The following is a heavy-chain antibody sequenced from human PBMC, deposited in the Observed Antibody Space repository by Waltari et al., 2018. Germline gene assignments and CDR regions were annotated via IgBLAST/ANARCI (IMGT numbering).Heavy chain of an antibody. CDR2: TYPGGSDT. V-gene: IGHV5-51*01. CDR3: ARQGYHDWVGVDY. Sequence: EVQLVQSGAEVKKPGEARKISCKASGYSFTTYWIGWVRQVPGEGLEWVGITYPGGSDTRYTPSFRGHVTISTDKSIDTAYLQWRSLKASDSAIYYCARQGYHDWVGVDYWGQGTLVTVSS. CDR1: GYSFTTYW. D-gene: IGHD3-9*01. J-gene: IGHJ4*02.